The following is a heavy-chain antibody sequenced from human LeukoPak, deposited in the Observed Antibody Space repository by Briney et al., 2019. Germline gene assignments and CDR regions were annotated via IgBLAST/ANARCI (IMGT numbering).Heavy chain of an antibody. CDR2: IWYDGSNK. J-gene: IGHJ4*02. CDR3: ARDGDYYGSGSYYNRRHYFDY. Sequence: GGSLRLSCAASGFIFSSYGMHRVRQAPGKGLEWVAVIWYDGSNKYYADSVKGRFTISRGNSKNTLYLQMNSLRAEDTAVYYCARDGDYYGSGSYYNRRHYFDYWGQGTLVTVSS. V-gene: IGHV3-33*01. CDR1: GFIFSSYG. D-gene: IGHD3-10*01.